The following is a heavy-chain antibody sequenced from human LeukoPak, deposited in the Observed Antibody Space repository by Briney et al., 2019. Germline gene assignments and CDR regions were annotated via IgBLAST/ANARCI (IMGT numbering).Heavy chain of an antibody. D-gene: IGHD6-13*01. J-gene: IGHJ4*02. CDR2: IIPILGIA. CDR3: ARVGAAAGDSY. Sequence: SVKVSCKASGGTFSSYTISWVRQAPGQGLEWMGRIIPILGIANYAQKFQGRATITADKSTSTAYMELSSLRSEDTAVYYCARVGAAAGDSYWGQGTLVTVSS. V-gene: IGHV1-69*02. CDR1: GGTFSSYT.